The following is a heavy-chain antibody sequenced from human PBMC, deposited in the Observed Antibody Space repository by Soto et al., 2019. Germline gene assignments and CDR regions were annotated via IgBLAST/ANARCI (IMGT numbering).Heavy chain of an antibody. J-gene: IGHJ4*02. CDR3: ERESRSTYFPLDY. D-gene: IGHD1-26*01. Sequence: PGGSLRLSCPASGFAFSSYAMSWVRQAPGKGLDLVSAIIGSGGSTYYSAYVKGRFTISKDNSKNLLYLNMNSLRAXHKGIYYCERESRSTYFPLDYWGQGTLVTLSS. CDR1: GFAFSSYA. V-gene: IGHV3-23*01. CDR2: IIGSGGST.